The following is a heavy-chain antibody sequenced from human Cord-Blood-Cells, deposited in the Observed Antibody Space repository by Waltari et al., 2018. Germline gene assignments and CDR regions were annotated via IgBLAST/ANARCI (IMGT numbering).Heavy chain of an antibody. CDR1: GYSLSSGYY. CDR2: IYHSGST. J-gene: IGHJ4*02. CDR3: ARPSLTVTGDY. V-gene: IGHV4-38-2*02. D-gene: IGHD4-4*01. Sequence: QVQLQESGPGLVKPSETLSLTCTVSGYSLSSGYYWGWIRQPPGKGLEWIGSIYHSGSTYYNPSLKSRVTISVDTSKNQFSLKLSSVTAADTAVYYCARPSLTVTGDYWGQGTLATVSS.